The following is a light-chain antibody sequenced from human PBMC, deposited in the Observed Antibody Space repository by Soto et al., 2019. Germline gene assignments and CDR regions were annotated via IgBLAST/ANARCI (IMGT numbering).Light chain of an antibody. J-gene: IGKJ2*01. Sequence: DIVSPQSPHSLAPSLGERATINGKSIHSLLDTSNTKNYLGWYKQKRGQPPKLLIFWASTRESGVPDRFSGSGSGTAFTLTISSLQAEDVEVYDCLHYYTLSTFGQGTSLESK. CDR1: HSLLDTSNTKNY. CDR3: LHYYTLST. CDR2: WAS. V-gene: IGKV4-1*01.